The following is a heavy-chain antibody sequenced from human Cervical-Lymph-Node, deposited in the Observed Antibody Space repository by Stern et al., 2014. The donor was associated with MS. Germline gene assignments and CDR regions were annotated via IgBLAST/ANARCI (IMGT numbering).Heavy chain of an antibody. D-gene: IGHD5-18*01. CDR2: IYPGEHKN. V-gene: IGHV5-51*03. CDR1: GYSFATYW. Sequence: VQLVQSGAEVKKPGESLKISCKGSGYSFATYWIGWVRQMPGKGLEWMGIIYPGEHKNRYSPSFQGQVTISADKSISTAFLHWISLKASDTAMYYCARPGDDTAKYGLDVWGQGTTVTVS. CDR3: ARPGDDTAKYGLDV. J-gene: IGHJ6*02.